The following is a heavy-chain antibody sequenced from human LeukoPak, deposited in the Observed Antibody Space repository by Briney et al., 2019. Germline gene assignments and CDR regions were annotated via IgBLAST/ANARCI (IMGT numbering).Heavy chain of an antibody. V-gene: IGHV4-61*02. J-gene: IGHJ6*02. D-gene: IGHD3-22*01. CDR1: GGSISSGSYY. CDR3: ASEAIGYYYGMDV. Sequence: SQTLFLTRTVSGGSISSGSYYWSWIRQPAGKGLEWIGRIYTSGSTNYNPSLKSRVTISVDTSKNQFSLKLSSVTAADTAVYYCASEAIGYYYGMDVWGQGTTVTVSS. CDR2: IYTSGST.